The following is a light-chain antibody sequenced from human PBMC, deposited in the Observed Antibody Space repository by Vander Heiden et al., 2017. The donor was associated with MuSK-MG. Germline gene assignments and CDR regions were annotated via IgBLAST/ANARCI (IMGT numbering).Light chain of an antibody. CDR3: QVWDSGSDYWV. CDR2: YDD. CDR1: DIGGKD. Sequence: SPAPERTDSISSGGYDIGGKDVPWYQQKPGQAPVLVSFYDDDRPPGIPARFSGSKSGNTPSLTISGVEAGEEAAYYWQVWDSGSDYWVFGGGTKLTVL. V-gene: IGLV3-21*04. J-gene: IGLJ3*02.